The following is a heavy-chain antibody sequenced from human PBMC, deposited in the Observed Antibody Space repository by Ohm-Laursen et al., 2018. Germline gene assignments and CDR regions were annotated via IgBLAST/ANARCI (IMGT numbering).Heavy chain of an antibody. CDR3: ASRDSSSPGDY. CDR2: ISGSGGRT. J-gene: IGHJ4*02. D-gene: IGHD6-6*01. CDR1: GFTFTSYA. Sequence: LSLTCAASGFTFTSYAMTWVRQAPGKGLEWVSSISGSGGRTYYADSVKGRFTISRDNSKNTLYLQMNSLRAEDTAVYYCASRDSSSPGDYWGQGTLVTVSS. V-gene: IGHV3-23*01.